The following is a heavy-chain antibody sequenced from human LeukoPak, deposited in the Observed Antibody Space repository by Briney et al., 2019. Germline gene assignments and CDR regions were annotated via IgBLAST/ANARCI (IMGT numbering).Heavy chain of an antibody. CDR3: AELGITMIGGV. J-gene: IGHJ6*04. V-gene: IGHV3-23*03. D-gene: IGHD3-10*02. CDR1: GFTFSSYA. Sequence: GGSLRLSCAASGFTFSSYAMSWVRQAPGKGLEWVSLIYGDGRTSYADSVKGRCTISRDNSKNTLDLQVNSLRVEDTAVYYCAELGITMIGGVWGKGTTVTISS. CDR2: IYGDGRT.